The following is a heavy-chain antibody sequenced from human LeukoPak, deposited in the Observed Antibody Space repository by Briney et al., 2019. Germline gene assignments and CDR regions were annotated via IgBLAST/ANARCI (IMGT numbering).Heavy chain of an antibody. CDR3: ARHYPGGDYFIDY. CDR1: GSRFCSYW. D-gene: IGHD4-17*01. V-gene: IGHV5-51*01. CDR2: IYPDDSDT. Sequence: GVSLKISCKGSGSRFCSYWISWVRQMPGKGQERVPIIYPDDSDTRYSPSFQDQVNISADKSISTAYLQWSSLKASDTAMYYCARHYPGGDYFIDYWGQGILVTVSS. J-gene: IGHJ4*02.